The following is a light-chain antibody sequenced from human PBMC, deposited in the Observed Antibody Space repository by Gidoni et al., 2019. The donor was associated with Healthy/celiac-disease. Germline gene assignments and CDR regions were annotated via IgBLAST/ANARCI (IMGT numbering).Light chain of an antibody. Sequence: DIVMTQSPDSLAVSLVERTTINCKSSQSVLYSSNNKHYLARYQQKPGQPPKLLIYWASTRESGVPDRFSGSGSGTDFTLTISSLQAEDVAVYYCQQYYSTPRWTFGQGTKVEIK. J-gene: IGKJ1*01. V-gene: IGKV4-1*01. CDR3: QQYYSTPRWT. CDR1: QSVLYSSNNKHY. CDR2: WAS.